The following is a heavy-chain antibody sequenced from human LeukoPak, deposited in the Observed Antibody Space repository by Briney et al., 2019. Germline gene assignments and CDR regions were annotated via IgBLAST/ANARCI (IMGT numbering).Heavy chain of an antibody. V-gene: IGHV3-7*03. D-gene: IGHD6-13*01. CDR2: INPDGAVK. CDR1: GFTFSTYA. J-gene: IGHJ4*02. Sequence: QPGGSLRLSCAASGFTFSTYAMSWVRQAPGKGLEWVASINPDGAVKYHAHSLKGRFTISRDNAENSLYLQMNSLRAEDTALYYCARDFAYSRLDSWGQGTLVTVSS. CDR3: ARDFAYSRLDS.